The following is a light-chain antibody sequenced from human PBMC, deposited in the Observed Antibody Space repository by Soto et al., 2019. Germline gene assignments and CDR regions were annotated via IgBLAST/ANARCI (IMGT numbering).Light chain of an antibody. CDR1: QNINNW. J-gene: IGKJ1*01. CDR2: EAS. V-gene: IGKV1-5*03. CDR3: QQYNSYPWT. Sequence: DSHMTHSPSTLSSSVGDRVTITCRASQNINNWLAWYQQKPGKAPNLLIYEASNLESGVPSRFGGSGSGTEFTLTISSLQPDDFATYYCQQYNSYPWTFGQGTKVDIK.